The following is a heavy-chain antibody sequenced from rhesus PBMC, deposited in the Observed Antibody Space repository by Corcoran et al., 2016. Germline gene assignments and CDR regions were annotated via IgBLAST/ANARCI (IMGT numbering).Heavy chain of an antibody. CDR3: ARLLKYSNYAFDL. V-gene: IGHV4-169*01. D-gene: IGHD4-23*01. Sequence: QLQLQESGPGLVKPSETLSVTCAVSGGPISSSYGSWIRQAPGKGLEWIVYIYGSGSSTNYNPSLKSRVTLSVDTSKNQLSLKLSSVTAADMAVYYCARLLKYSNYAFDLWGPGTPITISS. CDR2: IYGSGSST. CDR1: GGPISSSY. J-gene: IGHJ2*01.